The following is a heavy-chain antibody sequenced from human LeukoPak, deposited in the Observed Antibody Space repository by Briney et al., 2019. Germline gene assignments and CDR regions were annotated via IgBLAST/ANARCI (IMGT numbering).Heavy chain of an antibody. Sequence: ASVKVSCKASGYTFTSYGISWVRQAPGQGLEWMGWISAYNGNTNYAQKLQGRVTMTTDTSTSTAYMELRSLRSDDTAAYYCARWRDYYDSSGYYDHTAWYFDYWGQGTLVTVSS. J-gene: IGHJ4*02. D-gene: IGHD3-22*01. V-gene: IGHV1-18*01. CDR2: ISAYNGNT. CDR3: ARWRDYYDSSGYYDHTAWYFDY. CDR1: GYTFTSYG.